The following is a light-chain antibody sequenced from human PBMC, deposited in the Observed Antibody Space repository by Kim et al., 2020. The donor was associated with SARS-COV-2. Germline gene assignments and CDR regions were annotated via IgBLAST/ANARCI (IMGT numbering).Light chain of an antibody. CDR1: QSISSN. J-gene: IGKJ4*01. CDR2: GAS. CDR3: QQYNDWLT. Sequence: EIVMTQSPATLSVCPGERATLSCRASQSISSNLAWYQQKPGQTPRLLIYGASTRVTGIPARFSGSGSGTEFTLTISSLQSEDFAVYYCQQYNDWLTFGGGTKVDIK. V-gene: IGKV3-15*01.